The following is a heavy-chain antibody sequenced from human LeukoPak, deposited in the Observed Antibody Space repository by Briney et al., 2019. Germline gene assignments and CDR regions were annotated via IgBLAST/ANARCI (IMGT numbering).Heavy chain of an antibody. CDR1: GGTFSSYA. CDR2: IIPIFGTA. V-gene: IGHV1-69*06. CDR3: ARNLDNYYGSGSYYNVPMDV. J-gene: IGHJ6*03. D-gene: IGHD3-10*01. Sequence: SSVKVSCKASGGTFSSYAISWVRQAPGQGLEWMGGIIPIFGTANYAQKFQGRVTITADKSTSTAYMELSSLRSEDTAVYYCARNLDNYYGSGSYYNVPMDVWGKGTTVTVSS.